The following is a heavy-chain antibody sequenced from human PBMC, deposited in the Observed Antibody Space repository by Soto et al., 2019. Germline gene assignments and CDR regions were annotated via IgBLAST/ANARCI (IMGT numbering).Heavy chain of an antibody. CDR2: IYPGDSDT. CDR3: ARHFTAASPYYYYGMDV. V-gene: IGHV5-51*01. D-gene: IGHD6-13*01. Sequence: GESLKISCKGSGYSFTSYWIGWVRQMPGKGLEWMGIIYPGDSDTRYSPSFQGQVTISADKSISTAYLQWSSLKASDTAMYYCARHFTAASPYYYYGMDVWGQGTTVTVS. CDR1: GYSFTSYW. J-gene: IGHJ6*02.